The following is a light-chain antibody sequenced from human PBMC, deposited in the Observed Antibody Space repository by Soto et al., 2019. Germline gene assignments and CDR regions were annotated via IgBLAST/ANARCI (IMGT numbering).Light chain of an antibody. V-gene: IGKV1-5*03. CDR3: QQGFT. Sequence: DIQMTQSPSTLSASVGDRVTITCRASQSISSWLAWYQQKPGKAPKLLIYKESSLESGVPSRFSGSGSGKEFTLTISSLQPDYFATYYCQQGFTFGPGTKVDIK. CDR2: KES. J-gene: IGKJ3*01. CDR1: QSISSW.